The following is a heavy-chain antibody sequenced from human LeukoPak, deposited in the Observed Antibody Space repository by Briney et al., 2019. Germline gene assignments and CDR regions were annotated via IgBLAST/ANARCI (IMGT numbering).Heavy chain of an antibody. V-gene: IGHV4-61*01. CDR1: GGSISSSSYY. CDR2: IYYSGST. Sequence: PSETLSLTCTVSGGSISSSSYYWSWIRQPPGKGLEWIGYIYYSGSTNYNPSLKSRVTISVDTSKNQFSLKLSSVTAADTAVYYCARVPVLGWYSAFDIWGQGTMVTVSS. J-gene: IGHJ3*02. D-gene: IGHD6-19*01. CDR3: ARVPVLGWYSAFDI.